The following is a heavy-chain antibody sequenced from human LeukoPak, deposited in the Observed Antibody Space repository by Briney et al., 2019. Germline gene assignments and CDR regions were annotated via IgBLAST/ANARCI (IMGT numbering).Heavy chain of an antibody. Sequence: PAGSLRLSCAASGLTFSSYSMNWVRQAPGKGLEWVSSISISSNYIYYADSVKGRFTISRDNAKNSLYLQMTNLRAEDTAVYYCARVPHAMVRGVIITEFYFDYWGQGTLVTVSS. CDR2: ISISSNYI. V-gene: IGHV3-21*01. CDR1: GLTFSSYS. J-gene: IGHJ4*02. D-gene: IGHD3-10*01. CDR3: ARVPHAMVRGVIITEFYFDY.